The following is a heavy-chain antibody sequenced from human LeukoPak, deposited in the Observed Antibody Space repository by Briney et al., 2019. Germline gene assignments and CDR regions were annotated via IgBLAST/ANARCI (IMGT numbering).Heavy chain of an antibody. Sequence: GESLKISCKGSGYSFTSYWIGWVRQMPEKGLEWMGIIYPGDSDTRYSPSFQGQVTISADKSISTAYLQWSSLKASDTAMYYCARHYYDYVWGSYGIDYWGQGTLVTVSS. J-gene: IGHJ4*02. CDR2: IYPGDSDT. D-gene: IGHD3-16*01. CDR3: ARHYYDYVWGSYGIDY. V-gene: IGHV5-51*01. CDR1: GYSFTSYW.